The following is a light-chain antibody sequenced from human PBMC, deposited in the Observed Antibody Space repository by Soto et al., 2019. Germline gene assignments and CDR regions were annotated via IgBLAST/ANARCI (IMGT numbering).Light chain of an antibody. J-gene: IGLJ2*01. CDR1: RDDIGAYDY. CDR2: EVT. CDR3: NSYTNSSAVV. V-gene: IGLV2-14*01. Sequence: QSVLAQPASVSGSPGQSITISCAGTRDDIGAYDYVSWYQQHPGNAPKLLVYEVTNRPSGVSDRFSGSKSGNTASPTISGLQAEDEADYYRNSYTNSSAVVFGGGTKVTVL.